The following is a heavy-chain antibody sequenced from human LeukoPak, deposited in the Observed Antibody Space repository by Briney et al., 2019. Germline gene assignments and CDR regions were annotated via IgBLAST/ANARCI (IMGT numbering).Heavy chain of an antibody. V-gene: IGHV3-7*01. D-gene: IGHD3-10*01. J-gene: IGHJ4*02. Sequence: PGGSLRLSCAASGFTSTSYWMSWVRQAPGKGLAWVANINQDGSEKYCVDSVKGRFTISRDNARNSLHLQMNSLRAEDTAVYYCVRDSSTPDYWGQGTLVTVSS. CDR1: GFTSTSYW. CDR3: VRDSSTPDY. CDR2: INQDGSEK.